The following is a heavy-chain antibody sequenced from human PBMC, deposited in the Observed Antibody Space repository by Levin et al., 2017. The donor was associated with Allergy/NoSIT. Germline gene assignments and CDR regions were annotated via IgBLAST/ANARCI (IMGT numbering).Heavy chain of an antibody. V-gene: IGHV4-39*07. J-gene: IGHJ4*02. D-gene: IGHD3-3*01. CDR2: TNYGGST. Sequence: SETLSLTCTVSDDSISTTNYYWAWIRQPPGRGLEWIGTTNYGGSTYYNPSLKSRVTISVDSSKNQFSLKLSSVTAADTAVYYCARADPHLVLGLIYLRDWGQGTQVTVSS. CDR3: ARADPHLVLGLIYLRD. CDR1: DDSISTTNYY.